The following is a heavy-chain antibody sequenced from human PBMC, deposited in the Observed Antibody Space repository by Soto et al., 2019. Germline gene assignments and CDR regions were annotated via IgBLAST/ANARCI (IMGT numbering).Heavy chain of an antibody. CDR2: IWYDGSNK. D-gene: IGHD5-18*01. J-gene: IGHJ4*02. CDR1: GFTFSSYG. CDR3: ARDLTANRQFDY. Sequence: QVQLVESGGGVVQPGRSLRLSCAASGFTFSSYGMHWVRQAPGKGLEWVAVIWYDGSNKYYADSVKGRFTISRDNSKNTLYLQMNSLRAEDTAVYYCARDLTANRQFDYWGQGTLVTVSS. V-gene: IGHV3-33*01.